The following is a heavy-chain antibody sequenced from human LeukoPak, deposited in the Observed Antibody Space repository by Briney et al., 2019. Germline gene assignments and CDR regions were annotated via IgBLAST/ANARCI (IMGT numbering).Heavy chain of an antibody. CDR1: GFTFDDYA. V-gene: IGHV3-9*01. CDR3: AKDLGYSGYDSIFDY. J-gene: IGHJ4*02. CDR2: ISWNSGNI. Sequence: PGRSLRLSCAASGFTFDDYAMHWVRQAPGKGLEWVSGISWNSGNIGYADSVKGRFTISRDNAKNSLYLQMNSLRAEDTALYYCAKDLGYSGYDSIFDYWGQGTLVTVSS. D-gene: IGHD5-12*01.